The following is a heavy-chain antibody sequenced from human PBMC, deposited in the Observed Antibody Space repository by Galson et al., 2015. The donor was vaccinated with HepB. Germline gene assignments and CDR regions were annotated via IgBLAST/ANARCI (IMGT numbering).Heavy chain of an antibody. V-gene: IGHV6-1*01. J-gene: IGHJ4*02. CDR3: ARSAGDLDY. Sequence: CAISGDSVSSNKAAWNWIRQSPSRGLEWLGRTYYRSKWYYGYAVSVKSRITINPDTSKNQFSLHLNSVTPEDTAVYYCARSAGDLDYWGQETLVTVSS. CDR2: TYYRSKWYY. CDR1: GDSVSSNKAA. D-gene: IGHD7-27*01.